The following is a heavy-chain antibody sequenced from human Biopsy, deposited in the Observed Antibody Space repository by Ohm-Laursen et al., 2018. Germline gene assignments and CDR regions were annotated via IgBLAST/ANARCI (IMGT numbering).Heavy chain of an antibody. V-gene: IGHV4-4*07. J-gene: IGHJ3*02. CDR2: IYPGGGT. D-gene: IGHD1-26*01. CDR1: GDSIRNYY. CDR3: AGIVLGPTNDAFDI. Sequence: GTLSFTCPVSGDSIRNYYWSWIRQAAGKGLEWIGRIYPGGGTIYNPSLKSRVTMSVDTSKNHFSLNLNSVTAADTAVYYCAGIVLGPTNDAFDIWGQGTMVTVSS.